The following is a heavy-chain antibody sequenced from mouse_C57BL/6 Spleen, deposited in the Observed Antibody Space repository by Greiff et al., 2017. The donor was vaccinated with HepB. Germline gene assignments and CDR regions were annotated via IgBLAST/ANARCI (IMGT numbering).Heavy chain of an antibody. CDR1: GFTFSSYT. CDR2: ISGGGGNT. D-gene: IGHD1-1*01. Sequence: EVKVVESGGGLVKPGGSLKLSCAASGFTFSSYTMSWVRQTPEKRLEWVATISGGGGNTYYPDSVKGRFTISRDNAKNTLYLQMSSLRSEDTALYYCARTSGSSYFDYWGQGTTLTVSS. J-gene: IGHJ2*01. V-gene: IGHV5-9*01. CDR3: ARTSGSSYFDY.